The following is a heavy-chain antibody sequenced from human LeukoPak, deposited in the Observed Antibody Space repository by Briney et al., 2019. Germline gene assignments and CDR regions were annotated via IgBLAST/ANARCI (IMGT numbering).Heavy chain of an antibody. CDR1: GFSLSTSEVA. CDR3: AHRPGDGSLAFDS. J-gene: IGHJ4*02. CDR2: IYWDDDS. V-gene: IGHV2-5*02. D-gene: IGHD7-27*01. Sequence: SGPTLVNPTQTLTLTCTFSGFSLSTSEVAVGGIRQPPGKALEWLALIYWDDDSRYTPSLKSRLTITTDTSKNQVVLTLTNVDPVDTATYYCAHRPGDGSLAFDSWGQGTLVTVSS.